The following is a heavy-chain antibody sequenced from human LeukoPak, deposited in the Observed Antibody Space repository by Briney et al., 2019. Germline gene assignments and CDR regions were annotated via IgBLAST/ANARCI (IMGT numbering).Heavy chain of an antibody. J-gene: IGHJ4*02. Sequence: ASVKVSCKASGGTFSSYAISWVRQAPGQGLEWMGRIIPILGIANYAQKFQGRVTITADKSTSTAYMELSSLRSDDTAVYYCAREGRYCSSTSCYYFDYWGQGTLVTVSS. D-gene: IGHD2-2*01. CDR3: AREGRYCSSTSCYYFDY. CDR2: IIPILGIA. CDR1: GGTFSSYA. V-gene: IGHV1-69*04.